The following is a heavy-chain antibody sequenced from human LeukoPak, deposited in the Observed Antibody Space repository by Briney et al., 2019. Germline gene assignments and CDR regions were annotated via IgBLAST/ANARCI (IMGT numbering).Heavy chain of an antibody. CDR3: ARDRVNTAIVVVPAAQHDAFDI. CDR2: IYHSGST. J-gene: IGHJ3*02. Sequence: PSETLSLTCTVSGYSISSGYYWGWIRQPPGRGLEWIGSIYHSGSTYYNPSLKSRVTISVDTSKNQFSLKLSSVTAADTAVYYCARDRVNTAIVVVPAAQHDAFDIWGQGTMVTVSS. D-gene: IGHD2-2*01. CDR1: GYSISSGYY. V-gene: IGHV4-38-2*02.